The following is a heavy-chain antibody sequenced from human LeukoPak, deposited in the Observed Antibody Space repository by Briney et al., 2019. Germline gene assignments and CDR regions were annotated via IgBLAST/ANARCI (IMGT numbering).Heavy chain of an antibody. CDR3: TTAFPGLLRYFDWLLTNPDY. CDR1: GFTFSNAW. CDR2: IKSKTDGGTT. V-gene: IGHV3-15*01. J-gene: IGHJ4*02. D-gene: IGHD3-9*01. Sequence: GGSLRLSCAASGFTFSNAWMSWVRQAPGKGLEWVGRIKSKTDGGTTDYAAPVKGRFTISRDDSKNTLYLQMNRLKTEDTAVYYCTTAFPGLLRYFDWLLTNPDYWGQGTLVTVSS.